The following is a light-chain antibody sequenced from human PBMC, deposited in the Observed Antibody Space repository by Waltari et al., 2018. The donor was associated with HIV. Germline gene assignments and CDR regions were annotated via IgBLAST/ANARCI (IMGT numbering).Light chain of an antibody. J-gene: IGLJ1*01. CDR2: QTD. V-gene: IGLV1-47*01. CDR3: AAWDDSLSGYV. Sequence: QSVLSQPPSASGTPRPRLTTSCSASTATNHTRHDLRCFRQVPGAAPRLLMYQTDQRPSWVTDRFSGSKSGTSASLVISGLRSEDEAHYYCAAWDDSLSGYVFGTGTKVIVL. CDR1: TATNHTRHD.